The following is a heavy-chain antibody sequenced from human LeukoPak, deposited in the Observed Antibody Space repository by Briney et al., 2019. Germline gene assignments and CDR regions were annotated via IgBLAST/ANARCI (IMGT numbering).Heavy chain of an antibody. V-gene: IGHV4-59*12. CDR2: IYYSGST. CDR3: ARSRFLDY. J-gene: IGHJ4*02. CDR1: GGSISSYY. D-gene: IGHD3-3*01. Sequence: PSETLSLTCTVSGGSISSYYWSWIRQPPGKGLEWIGYIYYSGSTNYNPSLKSRVTISVDTSKNQFSLKLSSVTAADTAVYYCARSRFLDYWGQGTLVTVPS.